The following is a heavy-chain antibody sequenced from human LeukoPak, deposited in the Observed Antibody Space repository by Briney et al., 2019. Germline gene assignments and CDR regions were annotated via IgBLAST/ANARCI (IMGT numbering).Heavy chain of an antibody. CDR1: GFTFSSYC. CDR2: ISSSSSSI. J-gene: IGHJ4*02. D-gene: IGHD6-19*01. V-gene: IGHV3-48*02. Sequence: PGGSLRLSCAASGFTFSSYCMNWVRQAPEKGLEWVSYISSSSSSIYYADSVKGRFTISRDNAKNSLYLQMNSLRDEDTAVYYCARARLTVSDGFDYWGQGTLVTVSS. CDR3: ARARLTVSDGFDY.